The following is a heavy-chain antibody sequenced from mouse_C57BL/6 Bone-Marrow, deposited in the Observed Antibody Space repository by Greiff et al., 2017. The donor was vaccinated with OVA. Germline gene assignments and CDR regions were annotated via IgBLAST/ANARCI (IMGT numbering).Heavy chain of an antibody. CDR1: GYAFSSSW. Sequence: VQLVESGAELVKPGASVKISCKASGYAFSSSWMNWVKQRPGKGLEWIGQIYPGDGDTTYYGKFKGKATLTADKSSSTADMQRSSLTSDDAAVYVCASYTLLFAYWCQGTLVTVSA. J-gene: IGHJ3*01. CDR2: IYPGDGDT. V-gene: IGHV1-80*01. CDR3: ASYTLLFAY.